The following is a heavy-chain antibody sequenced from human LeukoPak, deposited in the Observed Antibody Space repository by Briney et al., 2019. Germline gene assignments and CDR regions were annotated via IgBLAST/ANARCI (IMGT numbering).Heavy chain of an antibody. J-gene: IGHJ4*02. CDR1: GFTFSSYA. CDR2: ITSNGGST. CDR3: VKGDFAY. Sequence: GGSLRLSCSGSGFTFSSYAMHWARQAPGKGLEYVSGITSNGGSTYYADSVKGRFTISRDNSKNTLYLQMSSLRPEDTAVYYCVKGDFAYWGQGTLVTVSS. V-gene: IGHV3-64D*06.